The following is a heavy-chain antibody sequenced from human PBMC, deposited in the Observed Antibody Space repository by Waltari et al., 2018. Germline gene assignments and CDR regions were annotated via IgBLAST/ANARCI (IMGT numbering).Heavy chain of an antibody. J-gene: IGHJ4*02. Sequence: DVRLLESGGGLVRPGGSLRLYCAASGLTVSSNPMSWVRQAPGQGLEWVSVIYPACSTYHADSVLGRFTISRDVSQNTLYLQMNNLRPEDTAVYYCATARDEFTASIFFDHWGQGALVSVSS. CDR3: ATARDEFTASIFFDH. D-gene: IGHD3-3*01. CDR2: IYPACST. CDR1: GLTVSSNP. V-gene: IGHV3-66*02.